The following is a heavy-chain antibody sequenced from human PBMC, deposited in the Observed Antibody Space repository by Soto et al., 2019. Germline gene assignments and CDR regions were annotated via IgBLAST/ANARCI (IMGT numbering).Heavy chain of an antibody. CDR3: ARRGSR. V-gene: IGHV3-48*03. Sequence: GGSLRLSCAASGFTFSSSEMYWVRQAPGKGLEWISYIHPGCQTIFYAESVEGRFTISRDNAKHSVYLQMNSLRAEDTAVYYCARRGSRWGRGTKVTVSS. J-gene: IGHJ3*01. D-gene: IGHD2-15*01. CDR2: IHPGCQTI. CDR1: GFTFSSSE.